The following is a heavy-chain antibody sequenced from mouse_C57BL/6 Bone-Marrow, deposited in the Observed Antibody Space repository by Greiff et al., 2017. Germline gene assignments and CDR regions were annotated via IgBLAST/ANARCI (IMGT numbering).Heavy chain of an antibody. Sequence: LVESGAELVRPGASVTLSCKASGYTFTDDEMHWVKQTPVHGLEWIGAIDPETGGTAYNQKFKGKAILTADKSSNTAYLELRSLTSEDSAVSYCTRPSYYYGSGGFAGWGHGTLVTVAA. CDR3: TRPSYYYGSGGFAG. CDR2: IDPETGGT. V-gene: IGHV1-15*01. D-gene: IGHD1-1*01. J-gene: IGHJ3*01. CDR1: GYTFTDDE.